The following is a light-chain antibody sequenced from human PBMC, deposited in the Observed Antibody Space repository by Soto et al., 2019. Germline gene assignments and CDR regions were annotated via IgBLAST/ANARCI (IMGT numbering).Light chain of an antibody. CDR2: DDT. Sequence: SYDLTQPPSVSVAPGQTARITCGGNNIGSNSVHWYRQKPGQPPVLVVYDDTDRPSGIPERFSGSHSGNTATLTISGVEGGVEADYYCHLWDIRSDHVVFGGGTQLTVL. V-gene: IGLV3-21*02. CDR1: NIGSNS. J-gene: IGLJ2*01. CDR3: HLWDIRSDHVV.